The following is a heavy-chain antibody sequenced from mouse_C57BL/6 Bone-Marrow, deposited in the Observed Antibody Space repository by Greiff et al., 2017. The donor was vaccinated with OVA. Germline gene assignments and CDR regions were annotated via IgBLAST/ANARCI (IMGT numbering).Heavy chain of an antibody. J-gene: IGHJ1*03. Sequence: EVQVVESGGGLVKPGGSLKLSCAASGFTFSSYAMSWVRQTPEKRLEWVATISDGGSYTYYPDNVKGRFTISRDNAKNNLYLQMSHLKSEDTAMYYCARDRALITTDWYFDVWGTGTTVTVSS. CDR3: ARDRALITTDWYFDV. CDR1: GFTFSSYA. V-gene: IGHV5-4*01. D-gene: IGHD1-1*01. CDR2: ISDGGSYT.